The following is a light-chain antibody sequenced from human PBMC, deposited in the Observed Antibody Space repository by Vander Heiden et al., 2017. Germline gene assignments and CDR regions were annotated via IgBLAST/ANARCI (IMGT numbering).Light chain of an antibody. CDR2: GND. Sequence: QSVLTQPPSVSGAPGQTVTFSCTGTSSNIGAGHDVHWYRQLPGTAPKVLFFGNDTRSFRVPDRFSASKSGTSASLTITGLQDDDEADYYCQSYDNSLSVVFGGGTKLTVL. V-gene: IGLV1-40*01. J-gene: IGLJ3*02. CDR1: SSNIGAGHD. CDR3: QSYDNSLSVV.